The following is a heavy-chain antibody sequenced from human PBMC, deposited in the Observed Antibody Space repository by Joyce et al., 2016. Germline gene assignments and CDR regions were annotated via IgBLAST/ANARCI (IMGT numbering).Heavy chain of an antibody. Sequence: EVQLVEAGGALVQPGGSLRLSCSAYGFTFSAYEIHWVRQTTGKGLGWVSANGTAGDPYYAGSVKGRFTISRENAKSSLFLQMNSLRAEDTAVYYCARERGGGMSAFDIWGQGTMVTVSS. CDR2: NGTAGDP. J-gene: IGHJ3*02. V-gene: IGHV3-13*05. CDR3: ARERGGGMSAFDI. D-gene: IGHD3-16*01. CDR1: GFTFSAYE.